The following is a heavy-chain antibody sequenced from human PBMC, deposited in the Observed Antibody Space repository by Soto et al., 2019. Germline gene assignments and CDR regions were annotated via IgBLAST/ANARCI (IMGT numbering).Heavy chain of an antibody. CDR3: ARDVTVVRSGMDV. V-gene: IGHV4-31*03. D-gene: IGHD2-21*01. J-gene: IGHJ6*02. CDR2: IYYSGST. Sequence: QVQLQESGPGLVKPSQTLSLTCTVSGGSISSGGYYWSWIRQHPGKGLEWIGYIYYSGSTYYNPALRSRVTISVDTSKNQFSLKLSSVTAADTAVYYCARDVTVVRSGMDVWGQGTTVTVSS. CDR1: GGSISSGGYY.